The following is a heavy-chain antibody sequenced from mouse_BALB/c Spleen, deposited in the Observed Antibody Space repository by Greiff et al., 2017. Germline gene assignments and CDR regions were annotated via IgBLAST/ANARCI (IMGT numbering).Heavy chain of an antibody. CDR3: ARDDEWGAMDY. D-gene: IGHD2-3*01. CDR1: GYAFTNYL. J-gene: IGHJ4*01. CDR2: INPGSGGT. V-gene: IGHV1-54*01. Sequence: QVQLQQSGAELVRPGTSVKVSCKASGYAFTNYLIEWVKQRPGQGLEWIGVINPGSGGTNYNEKFKGKATLTADKSSSTAYMQLSSLTSDDSAVYFCARDDEWGAMDYWGQGTSVTVSS.